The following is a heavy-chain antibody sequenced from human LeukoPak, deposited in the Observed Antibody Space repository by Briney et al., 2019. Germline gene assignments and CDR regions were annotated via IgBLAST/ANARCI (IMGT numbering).Heavy chain of an antibody. CDR1: GGSISSYY. D-gene: IGHD3-10*01. V-gene: IGHV4-4*07. Sequence: SETLSLTCTVSGGSISSYYWSWIRQPAGKGLEWIGRIYTSGSTNYNPSLKSRVTVSVDTSKNQFSLKLSSVTAADTAVYYCARDPAGLLWFGEPWFDPWGQGTLVTVSS. CDR3: ARDPAGLLWFGEPWFDP. J-gene: IGHJ5*02. CDR2: IYTSGST.